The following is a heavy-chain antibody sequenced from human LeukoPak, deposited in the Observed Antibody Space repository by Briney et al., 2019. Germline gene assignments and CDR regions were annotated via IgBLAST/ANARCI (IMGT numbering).Heavy chain of an antibody. CDR2: INPSGGST. V-gene: IGHV1-46*01. J-gene: IGHJ4*02. Sequence: ASVTASCKASGYTFTSYYIDWVRQAPGQGLEWMGVINPSGGSTRYAQKFQGRVTMTGDPSTRTVYMELSSLTSDDTAVYYCARGTTDDYWGQGTPVTVSS. D-gene: IGHD1-1*01. CDR3: ARGTTDDY. CDR1: GYTFTSYY.